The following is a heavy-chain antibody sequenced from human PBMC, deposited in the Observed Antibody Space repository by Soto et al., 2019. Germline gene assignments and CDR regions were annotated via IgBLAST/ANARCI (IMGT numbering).Heavy chain of an antibody. CDR3: AKTVLPYWGNCFDP. CDR2: ISGGGDAT. J-gene: IGHJ5*02. Sequence: EVQLLESGGGLVQPGGSLRLSCTASGFTFSNYAMSWVRQAPGKGLEWVSTISGGGDATFYADSVKGRFTISRDNSKSTLYLQINSLRADDSAIYYCAKTVLPYWGNCFDPWGQGTLVTVSS. V-gene: IGHV3-23*01. D-gene: IGHD2-21*01. CDR1: GFTFSNYA.